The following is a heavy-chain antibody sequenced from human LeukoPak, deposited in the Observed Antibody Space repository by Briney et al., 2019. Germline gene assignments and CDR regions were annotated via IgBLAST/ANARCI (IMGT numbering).Heavy chain of an antibody. CDR2: IYTSGST. V-gene: IGHV4-4*07. D-gene: IGHD6-6*01. CDR3: AREWEPWSSSSRGAFDP. Sequence: PSETLSLTCIVSGGSISSYYWSWIRQPAGKGLEWIGRIYTSGSTNYNPSLKSRVTMSVDTSKNQFSLKLSSVTAADTAVYYCAREWEPWSSSSRGAFDPWGQGTLVTVSS. CDR1: GGSISSYY. J-gene: IGHJ5*02.